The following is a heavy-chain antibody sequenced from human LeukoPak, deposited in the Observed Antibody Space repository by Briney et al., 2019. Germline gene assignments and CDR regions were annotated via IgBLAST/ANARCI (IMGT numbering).Heavy chain of an antibody. J-gene: IGHJ4*02. CDR1: GYTFTRHY. Sequence: ASVKVSCKASGYTFTRHYMNWVRQAPGQGLEWMGKINPSSGGTGYAQKFQGRVTMTRDTSTSTVYMELSSLRSEDTAVYYCARGDGAAGRVFDYWGQGTLVNVPS. D-gene: IGHD6-13*01. V-gene: IGHV1-46*01. CDR3: ARGDGAAGRVFDY. CDR2: INPSSGGT.